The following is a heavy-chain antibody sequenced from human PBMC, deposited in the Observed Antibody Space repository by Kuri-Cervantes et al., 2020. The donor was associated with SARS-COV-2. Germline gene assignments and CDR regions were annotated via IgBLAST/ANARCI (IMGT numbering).Heavy chain of an antibody. CDR2: ISGSGTGA. CDR1: GFSFSSYA. Sequence: GESLKISCAASGFSFSSYAMSSVRQAPGKGLEWVSVISGSGTGAYYADSVKGRFTISRDNSKNTLYLQMNSLRAEDTAVYFCAKDPTATTEYYYAMDVWGQGTTVTVSS. V-gene: IGHV3-23*01. CDR3: AKDPTATTEYYYAMDV. J-gene: IGHJ6*02. D-gene: IGHD1-7*01.